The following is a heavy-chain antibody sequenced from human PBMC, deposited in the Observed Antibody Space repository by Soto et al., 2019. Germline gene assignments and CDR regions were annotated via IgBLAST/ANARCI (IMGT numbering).Heavy chain of an antibody. D-gene: IGHD6-6*01. Sequence: SETLSLTCTVSGGSISSGGYYWSWIRQHPGKGLEWIGYIYYSGSTYYNPSLKSRVTISVDTSKNQFSLKLSSVTAADTAVYYCARAPLRQLVRGSPFDYWGQGTLVTVSS. CDR3: ARAPLRQLVRGSPFDY. V-gene: IGHV4-31*03. CDR1: GGSISSGGYY. CDR2: IYYSGST. J-gene: IGHJ4*02.